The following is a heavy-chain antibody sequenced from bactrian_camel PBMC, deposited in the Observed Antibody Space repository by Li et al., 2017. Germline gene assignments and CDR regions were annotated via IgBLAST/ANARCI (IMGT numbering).Heavy chain of an antibody. Sequence: DVQLVESGGGLVQPGGSLRLSCVTSGFTFSSITIVWVRQAPGKGLEWVSTMASDGSTTYYADSVEGRFTISRDNAKNTLYLQLNSLKTEDTAMYYCNIATCYTSAYGRKNEYEYWGQGTQVTVS. J-gene: IGHJ4*01. CDR1: GFTFSSIT. CDR3: NIATCYTSAYGRKNEYEY. D-gene: IGHD4*01. CDR2: MASDGSTT. V-gene: IGHV3S31*01.